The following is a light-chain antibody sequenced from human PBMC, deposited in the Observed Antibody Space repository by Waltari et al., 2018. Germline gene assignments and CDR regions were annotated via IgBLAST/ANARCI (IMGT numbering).Light chain of an antibody. Sequence: EVVLTQSPATLSLFPGERAILSCRASQSVSRSLAWYQPKPGLAPRLLIYDASNRATGIPARFSGSGSGTDFTLTISSLEPEDFAVYYCQQRSSLPLYTFGQGTKLDLK. CDR1: QSVSRS. J-gene: IGKJ2*01. CDR3: QQRSSLPLYT. CDR2: DAS. V-gene: IGKV3-11*01.